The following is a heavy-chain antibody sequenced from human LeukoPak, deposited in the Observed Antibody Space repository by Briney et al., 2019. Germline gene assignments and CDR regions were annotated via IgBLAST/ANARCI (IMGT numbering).Heavy chain of an antibody. CDR1: GFTFSSYA. V-gene: IGHV3-30-3*01. D-gene: IGHD1-14*01. CDR2: ISYDGSNK. CDR3: ARDNLAPYWYFDL. J-gene: IGHJ2*01. Sequence: PGRSLRLSCAASGFTFSSYAMHWVRQAPGKGLEWVAVISYDGSNKYYADSVKGRFTISRDNAKSSLYLQMTSLRDDDTAVYYCARDNLAPYWYFDLWGRGTLVTVSS.